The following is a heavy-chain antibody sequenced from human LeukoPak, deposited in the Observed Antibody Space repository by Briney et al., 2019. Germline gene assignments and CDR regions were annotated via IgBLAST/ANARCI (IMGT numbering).Heavy chain of an antibody. D-gene: IGHD2-2*01. CDR3: ARAESVVPAAMDWFDP. V-gene: IGHV1-2*02. CDR1: GYTFTGYY. J-gene: IGHJ5*02. CDR2: INPNSGGT. Sequence: ASVKVFCKASGYTFTGYYMHWVRQAPGQGLEWMGWINPNSGGTNYAQKFQGRVTMTRDTSISTAYMELSRLRSDDTAVYYCARAESVVPAAMDWFDPWGQGTLVTVSS.